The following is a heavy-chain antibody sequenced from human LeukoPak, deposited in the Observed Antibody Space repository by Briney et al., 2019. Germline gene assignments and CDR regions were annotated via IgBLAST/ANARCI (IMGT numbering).Heavy chain of an antibody. Sequence: GASVKVSCKASGYTFTSYGISWVRQAPGQGLEWMGWISAYNGNTNYAQKLQGRVTMTTDTSTSTAYMELRSLRSDDTAVYYRARDPRYDFWSGYESWGGGNFDYWGQGTLVTVSS. CDR1: GYTFTSYG. J-gene: IGHJ4*02. D-gene: IGHD3-3*01. CDR3: ARDPRYDFWSGYESWGGGNFDY. CDR2: ISAYNGNT. V-gene: IGHV1-18*01.